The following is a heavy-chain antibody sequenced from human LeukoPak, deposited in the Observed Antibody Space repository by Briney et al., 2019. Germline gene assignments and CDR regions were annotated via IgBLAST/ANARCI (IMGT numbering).Heavy chain of an antibody. Sequence: PSETLSLTCTVSGGSISSGSYYWSWIRQPAGKGLEWIGRIYTSGSTNYNPSLKSRVTISIDTSKYQFSLKLSSVTAADTAVYYCARKGATVTTGYAFDYWGQGTLVTVSS. V-gene: IGHV4-61*02. CDR2: IYTSGST. J-gene: IGHJ4*02. CDR1: GGSISSGSYY. D-gene: IGHD4-17*01. CDR3: ARKGATVTTGYAFDY.